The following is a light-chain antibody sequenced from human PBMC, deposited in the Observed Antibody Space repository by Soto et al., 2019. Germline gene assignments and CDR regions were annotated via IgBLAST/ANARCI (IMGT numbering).Light chain of an antibody. CDR2: GAS. V-gene: IGKV3-20*01. J-gene: IGKJ1*01. Sequence: EIVLTQSPGTLSLSPGERATLSCRASQSVTSTSLAWYQQNPGQAPRLLIYGASTRATGIPDRFSGSGSGTDFTLTISRLEPEDFAVYYCQPRKTFGQGTKV. CDR3: QPRKT. CDR1: QSVTSTS.